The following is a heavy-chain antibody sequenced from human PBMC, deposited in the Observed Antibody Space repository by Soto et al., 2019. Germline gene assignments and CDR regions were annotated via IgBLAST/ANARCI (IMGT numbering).Heavy chain of an antibody. J-gene: IGHJ3*02. CDR1: GYTFSAYT. D-gene: IGHD3-3*02. V-gene: IGHV1-3*01. Sequence: QAQLVQSGAEMKKPGASVKVSCKAAGYTFSAYTMNWVRQAPGQSLEWMGGINAGSGNTKYSQNFQGRVSITMDTAASTVYMELTGLKSEDTAVYYCARDTETLGPRANDALDIWGQGTMVTVSS. CDR2: INAGSGNT. CDR3: ARDTETLGPRANDALDI.